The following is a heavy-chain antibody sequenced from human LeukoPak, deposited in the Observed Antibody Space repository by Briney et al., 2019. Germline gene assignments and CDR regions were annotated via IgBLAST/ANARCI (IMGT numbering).Heavy chain of an antibody. CDR1: GGSISSYY. J-gene: IGHJ5*02. D-gene: IGHD3-10*01. V-gene: IGHV4-59*08. Sequence: PSETLSLTCTVSGGSISSYYWSWIRQPPGKGLEWTGYIYYSGSTNYNPSLKSRVTISVDTSKNQFSLKLSSVTAADTAVYYCARGDHPNWFDPWGQGTLVTVSS. CDR2: IYYSGST. CDR3: ARGDHPNWFDP.